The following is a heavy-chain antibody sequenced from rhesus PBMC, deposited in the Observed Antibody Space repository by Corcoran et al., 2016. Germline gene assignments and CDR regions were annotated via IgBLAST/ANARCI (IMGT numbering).Heavy chain of an antibody. CDR2: IGGSSGST. CDR1: GYSISSGYG. CDR3: ARGHNWNYGAFDF. Sequence: QVQLQESGPGLVKPSETLSLTCAVSGYSISSGYGWSWIRQPPGKGLECIGYIGGSSGSTNYNPSLKSRVTMSKDTSKNQFSLKLSSVTAADTAVYYCARGHNWNYGAFDFWGQGLRVTVSS. V-gene: IGHV4-127*01. D-gene: IGHD1-26*01. J-gene: IGHJ3*01.